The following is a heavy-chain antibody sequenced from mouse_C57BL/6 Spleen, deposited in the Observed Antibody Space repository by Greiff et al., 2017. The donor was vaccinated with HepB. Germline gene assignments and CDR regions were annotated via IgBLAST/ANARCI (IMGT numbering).Heavy chain of an antibody. CDR3: ASPHYYGSSWDY. D-gene: IGHD1-1*01. Sequence: VQLQQSGPELVKPGASVKISCKASGYAFSSSWMNWVKQRPGKGLEWIGRIYPGDGDTNYNGKFKGKATLTADKSSSTAYMQLSSLTSEDSAVYFCASPHYYGSSWDYWGQGTTLTVSS. CDR2: IYPGDGDT. J-gene: IGHJ2*01. CDR1: GYAFSSSW. V-gene: IGHV1-82*01.